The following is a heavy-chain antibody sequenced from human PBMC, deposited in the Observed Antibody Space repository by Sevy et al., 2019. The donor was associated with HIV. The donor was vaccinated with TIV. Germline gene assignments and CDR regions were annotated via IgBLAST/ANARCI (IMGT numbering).Heavy chain of an antibody. CDR1: GFIFEDYT. J-gene: IGHJ4*02. CDR2: IRKKLYGATT. Sequence: GGSLRLSCSASGFIFEDYTLSWFRQVPGKGLEWVGSIRKKLYGATTQFAASFKGRISMSRVDSRGIAYLQLNSLKIEDTGVYYCSSVPLPTTGVDYWGQGTLVTVSS. V-gene: IGHV3-49*03. D-gene: IGHD4-17*01. CDR3: SSVPLPTTGVDY.